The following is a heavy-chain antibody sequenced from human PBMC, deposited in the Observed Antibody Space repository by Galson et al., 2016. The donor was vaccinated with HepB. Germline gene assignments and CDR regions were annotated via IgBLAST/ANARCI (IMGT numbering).Heavy chain of an antibody. CDR3: ARDFDISGDY. V-gene: IGHV3-74*01. CDR2: INPGGSTT. Sequence: SLRLSCAASGFTSSNYWIHWVRQAPGKGLVWVSRINPGGSTTGFADSVKGRFTISRDNAKNTVYLYMNSLRAEDTGVYYCARDFDISGDYWGQGTLVTVSS. J-gene: IGHJ4*02. D-gene: IGHD1-26*01. CDR1: GFTSSNYW.